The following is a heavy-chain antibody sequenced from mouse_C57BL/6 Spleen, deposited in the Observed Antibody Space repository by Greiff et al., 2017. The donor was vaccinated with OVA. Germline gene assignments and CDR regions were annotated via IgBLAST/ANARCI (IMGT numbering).Heavy chain of an antibody. D-gene: IGHD1-1*01. J-gene: IGHJ2*01. CDR1: GYSITSGYD. V-gene: IGHV3-1*01. Sequence: VQLQQSGPGMVKPSQSLSLTCTVTGYSITSGYDWHWIRHFPGNKLEWMGYISYSGSTNYNPSLKSRISITHDTSKNHFFLKLNSVTTEDTATYYCASSYYYGSFDYWGQGTTLTVSS. CDR3: ASSYYYGSFDY. CDR2: ISYSGST.